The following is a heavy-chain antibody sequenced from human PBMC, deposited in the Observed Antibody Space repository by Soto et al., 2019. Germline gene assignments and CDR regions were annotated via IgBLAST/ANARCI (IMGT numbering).Heavy chain of an antibody. J-gene: IGHJ6*02. Sequence: QVQLQESGPGLVKPSQTLSLTCTVSGGSISSGGYYWSWIRQHPGKGLEWIGYIYYSGSTYYNPSLKSRVTISADTSKNQFSLKLSSVTAADTAVYYCASRGYSYGFSLGMDVWGQGTTVTVSS. V-gene: IGHV4-31*03. D-gene: IGHD5-18*01. CDR3: ASRGYSYGFSLGMDV. CDR1: GGSISSGGYY. CDR2: IYYSGST.